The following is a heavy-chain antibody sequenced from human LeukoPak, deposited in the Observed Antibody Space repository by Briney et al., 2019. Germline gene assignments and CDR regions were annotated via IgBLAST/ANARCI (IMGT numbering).Heavy chain of an antibody. CDR1: GYTFGSYD. D-gene: IGHD1-7*01. CDR2: ISPNSGGT. Sequence: ASVKVSCKDSGYTFGSYDINWVRQAPGQGLEWMGWISPNSGGTNYAQKFQGRVTMTRDTSISTAYMELSRLRSDDTAVYYCARVRTGTGRFDYWGQGTLVTVSS. CDR3: ARVRTGTGRFDY. J-gene: IGHJ4*02. V-gene: IGHV1-2*02.